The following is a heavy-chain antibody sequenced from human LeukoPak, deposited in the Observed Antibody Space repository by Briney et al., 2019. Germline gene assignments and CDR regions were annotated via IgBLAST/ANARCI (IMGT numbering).Heavy chain of an antibody. V-gene: IGHV4-59*08. CDR3: ARRGGESILAIILHAFDI. D-gene: IGHD5-12*01. Sequence: SETLSLTCTVSGGSISGYSWSWIRQPPGKGLEWIGAMYYSGSTNYNPSLKSRVTMSVDTSKNQFSLRLSSVTAADTAVYYCARRGGESILAIILHAFDIWGQATMVTASS. CDR2: MYYSGST. CDR1: GGSISGYS. J-gene: IGHJ3*02.